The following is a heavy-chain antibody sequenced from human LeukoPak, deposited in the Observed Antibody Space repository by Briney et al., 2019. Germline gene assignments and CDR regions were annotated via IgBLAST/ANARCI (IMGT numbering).Heavy chain of an antibody. J-gene: IGHJ4*02. CDR3: ARGMDYFDY. V-gene: IGHV4-59*01. Sequence: PSETLSLTCTVSGGSISSYYWSWTRQPPGKGLEWIGYIYYSGSTNYNPSLKSRVTISVDTSKNQFSLKLSSVTAADTAVYYCARGMDYFDYWGQGTLVTVSS. CDR2: IYYSGST. CDR1: GGSISSYY. D-gene: IGHD2-2*03.